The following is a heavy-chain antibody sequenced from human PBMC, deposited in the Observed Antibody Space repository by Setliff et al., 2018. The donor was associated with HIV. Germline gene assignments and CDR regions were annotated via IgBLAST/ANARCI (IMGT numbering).Heavy chain of an antibody. Sequence: SETLSLTCTVSGGSISSYYWSWIRQPPGKGLEWIGYMYYGGSTNSNPSLKSRVTMSIDASKNQFSLNLRSVTAADTATYYCARGNYYASGLDYWGQGTLVTVSS. CDR3: ARGNYYASGLDY. J-gene: IGHJ4*02. V-gene: IGHV4-59*01. D-gene: IGHD3-10*01. CDR2: MYYGGST. CDR1: GGSISSYY.